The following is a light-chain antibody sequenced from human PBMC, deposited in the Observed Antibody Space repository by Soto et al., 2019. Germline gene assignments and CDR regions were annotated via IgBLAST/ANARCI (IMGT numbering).Light chain of an antibody. Sequence: EIVLTQSPGSLSLSPGERATLSCRASQSVSSTFFAWYQQRPGQAPRLLMYGASSRATGIPERFSGSGSGTDFTPTISRLEPADFAVYYCQQFDSSVTFGQGTKVEIK. J-gene: IGKJ1*01. CDR1: QSVSSTF. CDR3: QQFDSSVT. CDR2: GAS. V-gene: IGKV3-20*01.